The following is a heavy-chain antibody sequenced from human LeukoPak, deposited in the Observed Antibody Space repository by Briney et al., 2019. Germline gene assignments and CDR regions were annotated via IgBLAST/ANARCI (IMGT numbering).Heavy chain of an antibody. CDR3: ARVGDYDILTGLVGAFDI. CDR2: IYYSGST. D-gene: IGHD3-9*01. CDR1: GGSISSYY. Sequence: DPSETLSLTCTVSGGSISSYYWSWIRQPPGKGLEWIGYIYYSGSTNYNPSLKSRVTISVDTSKNQFSLKLSSVTAADTAVYYCARVGDYDILTGLVGAFDIWGQGTMVTVSS. V-gene: IGHV4-59*01. J-gene: IGHJ3*02.